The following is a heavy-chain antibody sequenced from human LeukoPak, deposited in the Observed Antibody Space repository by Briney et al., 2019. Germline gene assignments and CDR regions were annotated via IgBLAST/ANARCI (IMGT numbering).Heavy chain of an antibody. Sequence: GASVKVSCKASGYTFTSYGISWVRQAPGQGLEWMGGIIPIFGTANYAQKFQGRVTITTDESTSTAYMELSSLRSEDTAVYYCARDWSPDTAMGLPGAFDIWGQGTMVTVSS. CDR2: IIPIFGTA. CDR3: ARDWSPDTAMGLPGAFDI. CDR1: GYTFTSYG. D-gene: IGHD5-18*01. V-gene: IGHV1-69*05. J-gene: IGHJ3*02.